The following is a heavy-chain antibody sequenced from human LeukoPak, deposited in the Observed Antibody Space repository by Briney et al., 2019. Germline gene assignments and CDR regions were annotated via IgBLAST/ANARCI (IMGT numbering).Heavy chain of an antibody. D-gene: IGHD6-13*01. CDR1: GFTFSSYG. J-gene: IGHJ6*03. CDR2: IRYDGSNK. V-gene: IGHV3-30*02. CDR3: AKGIPGIADYYYYMDV. Sequence: PGGSLRLSCATSGFTFSSYGMHWVRQAPGKGLEWVAFIRYDGSNKYYADSVKGRFTISRDNSKNTLYLQMNSLRAEDTAVYYCAKGIPGIADYYYYMDVWGKGTTVTISS.